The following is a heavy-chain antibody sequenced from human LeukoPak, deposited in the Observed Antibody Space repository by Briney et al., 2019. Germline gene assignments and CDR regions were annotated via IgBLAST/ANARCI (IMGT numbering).Heavy chain of an antibody. V-gene: IGHV3-23*01. CDR2: ITTSDGNT. D-gene: IGHD7-27*01. CDR3: AKDGGLWVSAHWGDS. CDR1: GFTFSSYT. Sequence: PGGSLRLSCAASGFTFSSYTMSWVRQAPGKGLEWVSTITTSDGNTYYADSVKGRVTVSRDNSKNTLFLQMNSLRAEAPALYYCAKDGGLWVSAHWGDSWGRGTLVTVSS. J-gene: IGHJ4*02.